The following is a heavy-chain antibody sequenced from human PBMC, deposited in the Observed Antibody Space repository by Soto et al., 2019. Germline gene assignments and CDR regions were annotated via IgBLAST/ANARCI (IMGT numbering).Heavy chain of an antibody. CDR2: IDYNGVT. D-gene: IGHD2-15*01. J-gene: IGHJ4*02. Sequence: SETLSLTCTVSGGSIYRSGYYWGWIRQPPGRGLEWIGNIDYNGVTYSNPSLKSRVTISRDTSKNQFSLKLTSVTAADTALYYCGKVLVGATGHTDSDSWGPGXLVTVSS. V-gene: IGHV4-39*01. CDR1: GGSIYRSGYY. CDR3: GKVLVGATGHTDSDS.